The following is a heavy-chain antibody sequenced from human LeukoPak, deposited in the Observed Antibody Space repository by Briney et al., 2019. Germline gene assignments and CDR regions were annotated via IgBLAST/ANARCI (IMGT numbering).Heavy chain of an antibody. D-gene: IGHD1-26*01. J-gene: IGHJ4*02. V-gene: IGHV3-33*01. Sequence: GGSLRLSCAASGFTFSRNGMHWVRQAPGKGLEWVALIWYDASNEYYADSVKGRFTISRDNSKNTLYLQMNSLRVEDTAVYYCARSSGTYLIDYWGQGTLVTVSS. CDR3: ARSSGTYLIDY. CDR2: IWYDASNE. CDR1: GFTFSRNG.